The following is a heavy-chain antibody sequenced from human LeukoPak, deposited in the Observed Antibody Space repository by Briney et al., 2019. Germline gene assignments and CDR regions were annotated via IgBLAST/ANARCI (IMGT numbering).Heavy chain of an antibody. CDR3: ARVGVPAASYYMDV. Sequence: ASVKVSCKASGYTFTSYGISWVRQAPGQGLEWVGWISAYNGNTNYAQKLQGRVAMTTDTSTSTAYMELRSLRSDDTAVYYCARVGVPAASYYMDVWGKGTTVTVSS. D-gene: IGHD2-2*01. CDR1: GYTFTSYG. J-gene: IGHJ6*03. V-gene: IGHV1-18*01. CDR2: ISAYNGNT.